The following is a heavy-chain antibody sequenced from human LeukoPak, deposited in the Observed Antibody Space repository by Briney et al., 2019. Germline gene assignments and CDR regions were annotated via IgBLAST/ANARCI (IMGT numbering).Heavy chain of an antibody. CDR3: ARGPVKTHGMDV. CDR2: KNPNSGRT. CDR1: GYTFTSYD. V-gene: IGHV1-8*01. J-gene: IGHJ6*02. Sequence: ASVKVSCKASGYTFTSYDINWVRQATGQGLEWMGWKNPNSGRTGFARRFQGRLTVTTDTSISTAYMELSSLTSEDTAVYYCARGPVKTHGMDVWGQGTTVTVSS.